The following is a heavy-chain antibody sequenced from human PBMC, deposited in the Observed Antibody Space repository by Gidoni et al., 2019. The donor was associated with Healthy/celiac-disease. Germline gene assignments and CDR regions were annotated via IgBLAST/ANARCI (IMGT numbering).Heavy chain of an antibody. D-gene: IGHD5-12*01. Sequence: QVQLVQSGAEGKKPGASVKVFCKASGYTFTGYYMHWVRQAHGQGLEWMGWINPNSGGTNYAQKFQGRVTMTRDTSISTAYMELSRLRSDDTAVYYCARGGRSKSRSNWFDPWGQGTLVTVSS. CDR3: ARGGRSKSRSNWFDP. CDR1: GYTFTGYY. J-gene: IGHJ5*02. V-gene: IGHV1-2*02. CDR2: INPNSGGT.